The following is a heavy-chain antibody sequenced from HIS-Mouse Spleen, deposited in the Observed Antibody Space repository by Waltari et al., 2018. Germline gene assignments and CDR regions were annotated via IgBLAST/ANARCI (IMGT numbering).Heavy chain of an antibody. J-gene: IGHJ3*02. Sequence: QVQLQQWGAGLLKPSETLSLTCAVSGGSFVGYYWSWIRQPPGKGLEWIGEINHSGSTNYNPSLKSRVTISVDTSKNQFSLKLSSVTAADTAVYYCARVTGDRAFDIWGQGTMVTVSS. CDR3: ARVTGDRAFDI. CDR2: INHSGST. CDR1: GGSFVGYY. V-gene: IGHV4-34*01. D-gene: IGHD7-27*01.